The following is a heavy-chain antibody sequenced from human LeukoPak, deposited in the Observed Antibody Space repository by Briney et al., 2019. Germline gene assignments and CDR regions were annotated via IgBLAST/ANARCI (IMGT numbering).Heavy chain of an antibody. CDR3: ARAVSWTDYYYYMDV. J-gene: IGHJ6*03. CDR1: GGSISSYY. V-gene: IGHV4-59*01. CDR2: IYYSGST. D-gene: IGHD6-13*01. Sequence: SETLSLTCTVSGGSISSYYWSWIRQPPGKGLEWIGYIYYSGSTNYNPSLKSRVTISVDTSKNQFSLKLNSVTAADTAVYYCARAVSWTDYYYYMDVWGKGTTVTVSS.